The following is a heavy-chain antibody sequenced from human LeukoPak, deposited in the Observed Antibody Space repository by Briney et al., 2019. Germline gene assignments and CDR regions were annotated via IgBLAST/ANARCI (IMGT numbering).Heavy chain of an antibody. Sequence: PGGSLRLSCVVSGLIVTREYMSWVRQAPGKGLEWVSAIYSGGSTYYADSVKGRFTISRDNSKNTLYLQMNSLRAADTAVYYCASLGYWGQGTLVTVSS. CDR3: ASLGY. V-gene: IGHV3-66*02. CDR2: IYSGGST. J-gene: IGHJ4*02. CDR1: GLIVTREY.